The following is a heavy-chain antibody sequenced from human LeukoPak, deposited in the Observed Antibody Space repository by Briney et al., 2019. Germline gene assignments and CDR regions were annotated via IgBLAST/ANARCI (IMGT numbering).Heavy chain of an antibody. J-gene: IGHJ6*03. CDR2: IYTRGST. D-gene: IGHD4-11*01. CDR3: ARLVRRLHPSYYYYYYMDV. Sequence: SQTLSLTCTVSGGSMSRNNYYWSWIRQPAGKGLEWIGRIYTRGSTNYNPSLKSRVTMSVDTSKNQFSLKLSSVTAADTAVYYCARLVRRLHPSYYYYYYMDVWGKGTTVTISS. CDR1: GGSMSRNNYY. V-gene: IGHV4-61*02.